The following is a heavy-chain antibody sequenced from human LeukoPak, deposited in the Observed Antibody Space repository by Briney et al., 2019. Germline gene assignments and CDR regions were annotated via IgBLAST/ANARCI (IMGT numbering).Heavy chain of an antibody. J-gene: IGHJ4*02. CDR1: GFTFSNYA. CDR2: ISSSSSYI. Sequence: PGGSLRLSCAPSGFTFSNYAMSWVRQAPGKGLEWVSSISSSSSYIYYADSVKGRFTISRDNAKNSLYLQMNSLRAEDTAVYYCARAAYSSGWVFDYWGQGTLVTVSS. V-gene: IGHV3-21*01. D-gene: IGHD6-19*01. CDR3: ARAAYSSGWVFDY.